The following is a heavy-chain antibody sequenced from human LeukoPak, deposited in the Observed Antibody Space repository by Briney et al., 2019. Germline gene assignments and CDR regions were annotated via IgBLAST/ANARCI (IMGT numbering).Heavy chain of an antibody. CDR1: GFTFSSYS. Sequence: PGGSLRLSCAASGFTFSSYSMNWVRQAPGKGLEWVSSISSSSSYIYYADSVKGRFTISRDNAKNSLYLQMNSLRAEDTAVYYCARAATRVVAFDIWGQGTMVTVSS. D-gene: IGHD2-15*01. J-gene: IGHJ3*02. V-gene: IGHV3-21*01. CDR3: ARAATRVVAFDI. CDR2: ISSSSSYI.